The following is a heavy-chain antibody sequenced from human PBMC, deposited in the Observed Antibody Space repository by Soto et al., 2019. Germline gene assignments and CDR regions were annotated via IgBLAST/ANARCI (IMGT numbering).Heavy chain of an antibody. V-gene: IGHV4-39*01. Sequence: PSETLSLTCTVSGGSISSTSYYWGWIRQPPGKGLEWIGSIYFVGSTYYNPSLKSQVTISVDTSKNQFSLKLSSVTAADTAVYYCARLGCGSTSCYGRPTDFDSWGQGALVTVSS. CDR3: ARLGCGSTSCYGRPTDFDS. D-gene: IGHD2-2*01. CDR2: IYFVGST. CDR1: GGSISSTSYY. J-gene: IGHJ4*02.